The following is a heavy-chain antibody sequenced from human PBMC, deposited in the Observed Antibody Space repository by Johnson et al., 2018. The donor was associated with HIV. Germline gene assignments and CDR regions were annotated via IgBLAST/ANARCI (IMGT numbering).Heavy chain of an antibody. CDR2: TRNKANSYTT. Sequence: LGVSCAASGFTFSDHYMDWVRQAPGKGLEWVGRTRNKANSYTTEYAASVKGRFTISRDDSKNSLYLQMNSLRPGDSAVYYCARDGVYSSPHDAFDIWGQGTMVTVSP. J-gene: IGHJ3*02. V-gene: IGHV3-72*01. CDR3: ARDGVYSSPHDAFDI. CDR1: GFTFSDHY. D-gene: IGHD6-13*01.